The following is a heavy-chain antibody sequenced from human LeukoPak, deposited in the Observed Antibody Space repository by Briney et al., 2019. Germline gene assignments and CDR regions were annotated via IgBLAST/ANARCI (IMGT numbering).Heavy chain of an antibody. V-gene: IGHV4-34*01. CDR3: ARVTLKVVTQYYFDY. J-gene: IGHJ4*02. Sequence: SETLSLTCAVYGRSFSGYYWSWIRQPPGKGLEWIGEINHSGSTNYNPSLKSRVTISVDTSKNQFSLKLSSVTAADTAVYYCARVTLKVVTQYYFDYWGQGTLVTVSS. CDR2: INHSGST. CDR1: GRSFSGYY. D-gene: IGHD4-23*01.